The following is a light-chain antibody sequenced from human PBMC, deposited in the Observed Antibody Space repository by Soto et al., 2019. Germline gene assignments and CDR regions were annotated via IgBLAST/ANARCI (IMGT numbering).Light chain of an antibody. J-gene: IGLJ1*01. CDR3: SSYTSSSTPCG. Sequence: QSALTQPASVSGSPGQSITISCTGTSSDVGGYNYVSWYQQHPGKAPKLMIYEVTNRPSGVSHRFSGAKSDNTASLTISGLQAEDEADYYCSSYTSSSTPCGFGSGTKLTVL. V-gene: IGLV2-14*01. CDR1: SSDVGGYNY. CDR2: EVT.